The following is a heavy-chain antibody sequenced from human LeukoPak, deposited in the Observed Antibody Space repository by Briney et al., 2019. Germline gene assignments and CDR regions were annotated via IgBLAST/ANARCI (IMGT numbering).Heavy chain of an antibody. CDR3: ARGRVVGATYYYYYGMDV. CDR2: INHSGST. V-gene: IGHV4-34*01. D-gene: IGHD1-26*01. CDR1: GVSFSGYY. J-gene: IGHJ6*02. Sequence: SETLSLTRAVYGVSFSGYYWRWIRQPPGKGLEWIGEINHSGSTNYNPSLKSRVTISVDTAKYQFSLKLSSVTAADTAVYYCARGRVVGATYYYYYGMDVWGQGTTVTVSS.